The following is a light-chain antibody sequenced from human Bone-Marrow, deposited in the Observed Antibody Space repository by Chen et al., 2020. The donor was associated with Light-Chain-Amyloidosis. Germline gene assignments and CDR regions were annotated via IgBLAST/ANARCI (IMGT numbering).Light chain of an antibody. V-gene: IGLV3-25*03. J-gene: IGLJ2*01. CDR3: QSADSSGTDEVI. CDR2: RDT. Sequence: SYELTQPPSVSVSPGQTARITCSGDDLPTKYAYWYQQKPGQAPVLVIHRDTERPSGISERFSGSSSGTTDTLTISGVQAEDEADYHWQSADSSGTDEVIFGGGTKLTVL. CDR1: DLPTKY.